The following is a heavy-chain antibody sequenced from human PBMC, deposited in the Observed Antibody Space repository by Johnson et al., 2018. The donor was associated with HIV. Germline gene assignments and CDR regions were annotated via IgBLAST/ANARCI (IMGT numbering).Heavy chain of an antibody. J-gene: IGHJ3*02. Sequence: VQLVESGGGWIQPGGSLRLSCAASGFTVSSNYMSWVRQAPGKGLEWVSVIYSGGNTYYADSVKGRFTISRDKSKNTVYLQMNSLRAEDTAVYYCARDGPHQGDGFDIWGQGTMVTVSS. CDR2: IYSGGNT. V-gene: IGHV3-53*01. CDR3: ARDGPHQGDGFDI. CDR1: GFTVSSNY.